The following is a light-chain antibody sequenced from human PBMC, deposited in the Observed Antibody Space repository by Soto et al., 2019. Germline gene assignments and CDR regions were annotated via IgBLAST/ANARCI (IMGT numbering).Light chain of an antibody. J-gene: IGLJ1*01. Sequence: QSALTQPAAVSGSPGQSITISCTGTSSDVGGYNYVSWYQQHPGKAPKLMIYEVSNRPSGVSNRFSGSKSVNTASLTISGLQAEDEADYYCSSYTSSSTPHYVFGTGTKVTVL. CDR3: SSYTSSSTPHYV. CDR1: SSDVGGYNY. CDR2: EVS. V-gene: IGLV2-14*01.